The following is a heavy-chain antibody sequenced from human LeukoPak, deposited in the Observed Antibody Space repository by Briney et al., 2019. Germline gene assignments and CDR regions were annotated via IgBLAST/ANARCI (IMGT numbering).Heavy chain of an antibody. CDR3: ARDLTDSSGFSNWFDP. V-gene: IGHV1-46*01. Sequence: ASVKVSCKASGYTFTNNYMHWVRQAPGQGLEWMGIINPSGDNTWYAQKFQGRVTMTRDMATSTDYMEVSRLRSDDTAVYYCARDLTDSSGFSNWFDPWGQGTLVTVSS. CDR1: GYTFTNNY. D-gene: IGHD3-22*01. J-gene: IGHJ5*02. CDR2: INPSGDNT.